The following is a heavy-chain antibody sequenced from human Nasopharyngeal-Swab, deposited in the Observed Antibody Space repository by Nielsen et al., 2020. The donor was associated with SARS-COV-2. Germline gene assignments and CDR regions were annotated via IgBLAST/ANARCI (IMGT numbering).Heavy chain of an antibody. CDR3: ARGYSSSYFSYYYYGLDV. CDR2: IYYSGST. V-gene: IGHV4-59*01. Sequence: WIRQPPGKGLEWIRYIYYSGSTNYNPSLKSRVTISVDTSKNQFSLKLSSVTAADTAVYYCARGYSSSYFSYYYYGLDVWGQGTTVTVSS. D-gene: IGHD6-6*01. J-gene: IGHJ6*02.